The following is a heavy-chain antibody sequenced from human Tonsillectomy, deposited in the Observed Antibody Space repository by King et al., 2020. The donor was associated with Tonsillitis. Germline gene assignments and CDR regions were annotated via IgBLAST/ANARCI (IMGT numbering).Heavy chain of an antibody. CDR1: VDTFSTYS. J-gene: IGHJ5*02. Sequence: QLVQSGAEVRKPGSSVKVSCKASVDTFSTYSINWVRQAPGQGLEWMGRISPVFGITNYAQKLQGRVTMAAGKSTTTAYMELSSLRSEDTAVYYCARSIVVAGQGGDWFDPWGQGTLVTVSS. CDR3: ARSIVVAGQGGDWFDP. CDR2: ISPVFGIT. D-gene: IGHD6-19*01. V-gene: IGHV1-69*09.